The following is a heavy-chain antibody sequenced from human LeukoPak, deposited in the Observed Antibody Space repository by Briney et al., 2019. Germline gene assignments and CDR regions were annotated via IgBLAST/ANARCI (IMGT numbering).Heavy chain of an antibody. J-gene: IGHJ6*03. V-gene: IGHV3-20*04. CDR3: ARVAPYYYGSGSYQIARYYYYYYMDV. CDR1: GFTFDDYG. D-gene: IGHD3-10*01. CDR2: INWNGGSI. Sequence: GGSLRLSCAASGFTFDDYGMSWVRQAPGKGLEWVSGINWNGGSIGYADSVKGRFTISRDNAKNSLYLQMSSLRAEDTALYYCARVAPYYYGSGSYQIARYYYYYYMDVWGKGTTVTVSS.